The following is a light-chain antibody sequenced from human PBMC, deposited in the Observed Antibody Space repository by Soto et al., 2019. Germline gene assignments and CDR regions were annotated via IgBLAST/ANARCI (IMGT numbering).Light chain of an antibody. Sequence: ESVLPQSKGTLSFSPGERATLSCRASERLSSVYLAWYQQRLGQPPRLLIYGASNRATGIPDRFSGSGSGTDFTLIINRLEPEDVAIYYCQQYGGSPRITFGQGTRLEIK. CDR1: ERLSSVY. J-gene: IGKJ5*01. CDR3: QQYGGSPRIT. CDR2: GAS. V-gene: IGKV3-20*01.